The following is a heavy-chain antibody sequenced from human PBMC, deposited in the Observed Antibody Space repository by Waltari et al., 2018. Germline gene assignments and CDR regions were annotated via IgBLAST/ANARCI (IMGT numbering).Heavy chain of an antibody. CDR2: IYTSGST. J-gene: IGHJ3*02. CDR3: ASPGEAGAFEI. V-gene: IGHV4-4*07. Sequence: QVQLQESGPGLVKPSETLSLTCTVAGGSISSYYWSWIRQPAGKVLEWIGRIYTSGSTNYKPSLKSRVNMAVDTSKNQCCLKLRCVTAADTAVYYCASPGEAGAFEIWGQGTMVTVSS. CDR1: GGSISSYY. D-gene: IGHD7-27*01.